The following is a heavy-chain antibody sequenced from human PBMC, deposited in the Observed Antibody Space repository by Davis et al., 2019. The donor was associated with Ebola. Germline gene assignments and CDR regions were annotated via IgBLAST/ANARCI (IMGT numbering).Heavy chain of an antibody. D-gene: IGHD1-20*01. CDR1: GGTFSSFA. J-gene: IGHJ6*02. V-gene: IGHV1-69*06. CDR2: IIPIFGTA. CDR3: ARDNYNWNRKNYYYYGMDV. Sequence: SVKVSCKASGGTFSSFAISWVRQAPGQGLEWLGGIIPIFGTANYAQKFQGRVTITADKSTSTAYMELSSLRSEDTAVYYCARDNYNWNRKNYYYYGMDVWGQGTTVTVSS.